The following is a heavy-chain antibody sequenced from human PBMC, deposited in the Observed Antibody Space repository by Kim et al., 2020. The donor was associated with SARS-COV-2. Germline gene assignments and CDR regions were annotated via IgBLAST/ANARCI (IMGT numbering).Heavy chain of an antibody. CDR2: IIPIFGTA. CDR1: GGTFSSYA. J-gene: IGHJ6*02. D-gene: IGHD3-10*01. V-gene: IGHV1-69*13. Sequence: SVKVSCKASGGTFSSYAISWVRQAPGQGLEWMGGIIPIFGTANYAQKFQGRVTITADESTSTAYMELSSLRSEDTAVYYCARDPGSEGSPYYYYYGMDVWGQGTTVTVSS. CDR3: ARDPGSEGSPYYYYYGMDV.